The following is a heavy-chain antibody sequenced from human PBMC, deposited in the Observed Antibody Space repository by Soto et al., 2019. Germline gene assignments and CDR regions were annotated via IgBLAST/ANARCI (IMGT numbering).Heavy chain of an antibody. CDR3: ARGRHYDFWSCYDSEDYYYYYMDV. Sequence: ASVKVSCKASGYTFTSYDINWVRQATGQGLEWMGWMNPNSGNTGYAQKFQGRVTMTRNTSISTAYMELSSLRSEDTAVYYCARGRHYDFWSCYDSEDYYYYYMDVWGKGTTVTVSS. V-gene: IGHV1-8*01. CDR2: MNPNSGNT. D-gene: IGHD3-3*01. J-gene: IGHJ6*03. CDR1: GYTFTSYD.